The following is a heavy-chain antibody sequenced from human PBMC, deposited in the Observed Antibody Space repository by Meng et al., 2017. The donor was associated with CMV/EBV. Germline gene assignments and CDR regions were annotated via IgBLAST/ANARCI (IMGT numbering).Heavy chain of an antibody. V-gene: IGHV3-21*01. J-gene: IGHJ2*01. Sequence: GFTFSSYSMNWVRQAPGKGLEWVSSISSSSSYIYYADSVKGRFTISRDNAKNSLYLQMNSLRAEDTAVYYCARDLPLEWLIYWYFDLWGRGTLVTVSS. CDR1: GFTFSSYS. CDR2: ISSSSSYI. D-gene: IGHD3-3*01. CDR3: ARDLPLEWLIYWYFDL.